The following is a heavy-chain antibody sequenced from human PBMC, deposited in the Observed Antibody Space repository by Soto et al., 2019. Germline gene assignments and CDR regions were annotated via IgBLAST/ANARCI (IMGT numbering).Heavy chain of an antibody. V-gene: IGHV3-30*04. J-gene: IGHJ3*02. CDR1: GFTFRNYA. D-gene: IGHD3-16*01. CDR2: ISYDGGDK. CDR3: AREGEVFDI. Sequence: GGSLRLSCAASGFTFRNYAIHWVRQAPGKGLEWVAVISYDGGDKYYADSVKGRFTISRDNSKNTLNLQMNSLRADDTAVYYCAREGEVFDIWGQGTLVTVSS.